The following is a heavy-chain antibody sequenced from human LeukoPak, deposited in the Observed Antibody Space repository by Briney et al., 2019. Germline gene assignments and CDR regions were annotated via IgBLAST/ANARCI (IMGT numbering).Heavy chain of an antibody. CDR1: GFTFSSYA. D-gene: IGHD3-16*01. V-gene: IGHV3-64*02. Sequence: PGGSLRLSCEVSGFTFSSYAMHWVRQAPGKGLEHVSAISSNGGITYYADSVNGRFTISRDNSKSTLYLQMGSLRDEDMAVYYCAMGGHTLDYWGQGTLVTVSS. CDR3: AMGGHTLDY. CDR2: ISSNGGIT. J-gene: IGHJ4*02.